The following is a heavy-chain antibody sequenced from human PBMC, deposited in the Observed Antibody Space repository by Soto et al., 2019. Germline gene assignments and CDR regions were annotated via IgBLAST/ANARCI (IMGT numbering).Heavy chain of an antibody. D-gene: IGHD6-19*01. Sequence: PSETLSLTCAVYSGSFSGYYWSWIRQPPGKGLEWIGEINHSGSTNYNPSLKSRVTISVDTSKNQFPLKLSSVTAADTAVYYCAGGGIAVAGRGFDYWGQGTMVTVYS. CDR3: AGGGIAVAGRGFDY. J-gene: IGHJ4*02. CDR2: INHSGST. CDR1: SGSFSGYY. V-gene: IGHV4-34*01.